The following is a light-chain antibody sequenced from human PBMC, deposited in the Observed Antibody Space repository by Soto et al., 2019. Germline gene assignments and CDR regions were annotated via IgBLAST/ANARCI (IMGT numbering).Light chain of an antibody. CDR3: QQHSNWPLT. CDR1: QRVSSY. J-gene: IGKJ4*01. CDR2: DAS. V-gene: IGKV3-11*01. Sequence: WPKYPATMSFSPGSRYPLSGRASQRVSSYLAWYQQKPGQAPRLLIYDASYRATGIPARFSGSGSGTDFTLTISSLEPEDFAVYYCQQHSNWPLTFGGGTKLEIK.